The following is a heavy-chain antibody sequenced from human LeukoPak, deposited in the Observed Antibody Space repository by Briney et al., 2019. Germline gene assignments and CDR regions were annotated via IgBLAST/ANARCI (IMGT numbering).Heavy chain of an antibody. CDR3: ARDRSDTGYIDY. Sequence: PSETLSLTCAVSGGPISSGGYSWSWIRQPPGKGLEWIGYIYHSGSTYYNPSLKSRVTISVDRSKNQFSLKLSSVTAADTAVYYCARDRSDTGYIDYWGQGTLVTVSS. J-gene: IGHJ4*02. CDR2: IYHSGST. D-gene: IGHD5-18*01. CDR1: GGPISSGGYS. V-gene: IGHV4-30-2*01.